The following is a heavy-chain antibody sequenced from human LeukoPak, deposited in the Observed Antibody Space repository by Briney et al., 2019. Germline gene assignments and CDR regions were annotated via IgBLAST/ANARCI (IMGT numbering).Heavy chain of an antibody. CDR2: ISYDGSNK. CDR1: GFTFSSYG. D-gene: IGHD6-6*01. CDR3: AKGIAAREGQDGWFDP. Sequence: PGGSLRLSCGASGFTFSSYGMHWVRQAPGKGLEGVAVISYDGSNKYYADSVKGRFTISRDNSKNTLYLQMNSLRAEDTAVYYCAKGIAAREGQDGWFDPWGQGTLVTVSS. J-gene: IGHJ5*02. V-gene: IGHV3-30*18.